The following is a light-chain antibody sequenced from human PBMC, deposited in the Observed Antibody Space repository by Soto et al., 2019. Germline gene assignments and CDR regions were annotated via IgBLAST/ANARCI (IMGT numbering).Light chain of an antibody. CDR2: DVS. Sequence: QSALTQPRSVSGSPGQSVTISCTGTSSDVGGYNYVSWYRQHPGKAPKLMIYDVSKRPSGVPDRFSGSKSGNTASLTISGLQAEDEADYYCCSYAGSYAFYVFGTGTKVTVL. V-gene: IGLV2-11*01. J-gene: IGLJ1*01. CDR3: CSYAGSYAFYV. CDR1: SSDVGGYNY.